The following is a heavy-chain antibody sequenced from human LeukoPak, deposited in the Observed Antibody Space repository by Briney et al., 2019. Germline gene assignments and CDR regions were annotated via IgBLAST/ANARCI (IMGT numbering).Heavy chain of an antibody. D-gene: IGHD2-2*01. J-gene: IGHJ5*02. Sequence: SETLSLTCTVSGGSISSYYWSWIRQPPGKGLEWIGEINHSGSTNYNPSLKSRVTISVDTSKNQFSLKLSSVTAADTAVYYCAREVVPAAIGWFDPGGQGTLVTVSS. CDR1: GGSISSYY. V-gene: IGHV4-34*01. CDR3: AREVVPAAIGWFDP. CDR2: INHSGST.